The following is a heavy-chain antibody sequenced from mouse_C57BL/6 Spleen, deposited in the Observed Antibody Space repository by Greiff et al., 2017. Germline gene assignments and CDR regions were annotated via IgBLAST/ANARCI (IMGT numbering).Heavy chain of an antibody. V-gene: IGHV6-3*01. CDR2: IRLKSDNYAT. Sequence: EVKLMESGGGLVQPGGSMKLSCVASGFTFSNYWMNWVRQSPEKGLEWVAQIRLKSDNYATHYAESVKGRFTISRDDSKSSVYLQMNNLRAEDTGIYYCTGGSTMSRNWYFDVWGTGTTVTVSS. CDR1: GFTFSNYW. CDR3: TGGSTMSRNWYFDV. D-gene: IGHD2-4*01. J-gene: IGHJ1*03.